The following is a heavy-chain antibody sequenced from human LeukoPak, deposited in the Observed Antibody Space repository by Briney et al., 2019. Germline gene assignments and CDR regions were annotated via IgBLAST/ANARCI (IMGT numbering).Heavy chain of an antibody. CDR2: IYHSGST. J-gene: IGHJ4*02. D-gene: IGHD3-22*01. V-gene: IGHV4-4*02. CDR1: GGSISSSNW. Sequence: SETLSLTCAVSGGSISSSNWWSWVRQPPGKGLEWIGEIYHSGSTNYNPSLKSRVTISVDKSKNQFSLKLSSVTAADTAVYYCARGLTYYYDSSGFTEDYWGQGTLVTVSS. CDR3: ARGLTYYYDSSGFTEDY.